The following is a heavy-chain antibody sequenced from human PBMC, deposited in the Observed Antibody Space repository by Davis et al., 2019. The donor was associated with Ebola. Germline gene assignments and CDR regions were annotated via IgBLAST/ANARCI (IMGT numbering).Heavy chain of an antibody. D-gene: IGHD4-17*01. CDR1: GGSISSSSYY. Sequence: SETLSLTCAVYGGSISSSSYYWGWIRQPPGKGLEWIGSIYYSGSTYYNPSLKSRVTISVDTSKNQFSLKLSSVTAADTAVYYCARRGYGDYYFDYWGQGTLVTVSS. J-gene: IGHJ4*02. V-gene: IGHV4-39*07. CDR3: ARRGYGDYYFDY. CDR2: IYYSGST.